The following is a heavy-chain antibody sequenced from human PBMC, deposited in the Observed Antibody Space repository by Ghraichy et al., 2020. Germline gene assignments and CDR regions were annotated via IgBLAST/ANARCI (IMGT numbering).Heavy chain of an antibody. CDR1: GGSVSSGGYY. V-gene: IGHV4-61*08. CDR2: IYYSGSA. J-gene: IGHJ5*02. Sequence: SETLSLTCTVSGGSVSSGGYYWSWIRQSPGKELEWIGHIYYSGSASYNPSLKRRVSISIDTSKNQFSLHLNSLTAADTAVYYCARWVAMTPYFWFDPWGQGTRVTVSS. CDR3: ARWVAMTPYFWFDP. D-gene: IGHD3-9*01.